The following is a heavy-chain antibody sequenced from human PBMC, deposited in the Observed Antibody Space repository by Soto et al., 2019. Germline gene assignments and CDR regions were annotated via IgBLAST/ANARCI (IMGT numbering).Heavy chain of an antibody. CDR1: GGSISSYY. Sequence: SETLSLTCTVSGGSISSYYWSWIRQPPGKGLEWIGYIYYSGSTNYNPSLKSRVTISVDTSKNQFSLKLSSVTAADTAVYYCARVAAARGYYYHYGMYFWGQGTTVTGSS. D-gene: IGHD6-6*01. J-gene: IGHJ6*02. CDR2: IYYSGST. CDR3: ARVAAARGYYYHYGMYF. V-gene: IGHV4-59*01.